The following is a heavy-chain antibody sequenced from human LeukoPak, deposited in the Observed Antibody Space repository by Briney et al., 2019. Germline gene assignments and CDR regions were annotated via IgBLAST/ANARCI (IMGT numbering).Heavy chain of an antibody. D-gene: IGHD1-26*01. CDR3: ARTGDGGATSPAFDY. J-gene: IGHJ4*02. V-gene: IGHV1-46*01. CDR1: GYTFTSYY. Sequence: GASVKVSCKASGYTFTSYYMHWVRQAPGQGLEWMGIINPSGGSTSYAQKFQGRVTMTRDTSTSTVYMELSSLRSEDTAVYYCARTGDGGATSPAFDYWGQGTLVTVSS. CDR2: INPSGGST.